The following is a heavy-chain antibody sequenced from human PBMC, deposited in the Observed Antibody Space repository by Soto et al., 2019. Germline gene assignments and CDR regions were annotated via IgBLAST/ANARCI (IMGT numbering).Heavy chain of an antibody. D-gene: IGHD3-16*01. Sequence: SETLSLTCTVSGGPINSYYCSWIRQPPGKGLEWIGPIYYTGSTNYTPSLKSRVTISVDRSQNQFSLRLSSVTAADPAVYYCAMATPTLYNWFDHWGQGTLVTVSS. V-gene: IGHV4-59*08. CDR3: AMATPTLYNWFDH. J-gene: IGHJ5*02. CDR1: GGPINSYY. CDR2: IYYTGST.